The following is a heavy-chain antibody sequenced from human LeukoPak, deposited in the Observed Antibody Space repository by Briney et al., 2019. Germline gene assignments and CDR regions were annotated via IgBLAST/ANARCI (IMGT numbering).Heavy chain of an antibody. J-gene: IGHJ4*02. CDR1: GGTFSSYA. D-gene: IGHD4-17*01. CDR2: IIPILGIA. CDR3: ASTSTTVTMSGGDIDY. Sequence: GASVKVSCKASGGTFSSYAISWVRQAPGQGLEWMGRIIPILGIANYAQKFQGRVTITADKSTSTAYMELSSLRSEDTAVYYCASTSTTVTMSGGDIDYWGQGTLVTVSS. V-gene: IGHV1-69*04.